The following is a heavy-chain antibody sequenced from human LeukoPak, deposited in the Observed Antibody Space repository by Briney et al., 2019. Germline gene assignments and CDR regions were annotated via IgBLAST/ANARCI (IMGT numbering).Heavy chain of an antibody. J-gene: IGHJ4*02. CDR2: IYSSRST. Sequence: SETLSLTCTVSGASISAFHWTWFRQPAGKGLEWIGLIYSSRSTHFNPSLKSRVAMSVDLTKNQLSLKLTSVTAADTAMYYCARKDGDYWGRGTLVTVS. CDR1: GASISAFH. V-gene: IGHV4-4*07. CDR3: ARKDGDY.